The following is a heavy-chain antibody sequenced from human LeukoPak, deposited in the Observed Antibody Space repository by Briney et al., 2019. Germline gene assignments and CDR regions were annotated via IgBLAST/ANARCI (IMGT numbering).Heavy chain of an antibody. CDR1: GGCMSTSSHY. CDR3: ARRTLDNVHSHFHYFDY. J-gene: IGHJ4*02. Sequence: SETLSLTCTVSGGCMSTSSHYWDWVRQSPGKGLEWIGSLYYNGATYYNPSLNSRATMTADMSKNQFSLRLTYVTAADTAVYFCARRTLDNVHSHFHYFDYWGQGALVTVSS. CDR2: LYYNGAT. V-gene: IGHV4-39*01. D-gene: IGHD2/OR15-2a*01.